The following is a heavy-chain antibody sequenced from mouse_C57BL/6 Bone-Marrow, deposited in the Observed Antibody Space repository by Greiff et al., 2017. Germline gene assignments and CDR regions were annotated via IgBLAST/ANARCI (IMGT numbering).Heavy chain of an antibody. CDR2: ISYDGSN. V-gene: IGHV3-6*01. CDR3: ARYSFDY. D-gene: IGHD2-12*01. Sequence: EVQRVESGPGLVKPSQSLSLTCSVTGYSITSGYYWNWIRQFPGNKLEWMGYISYDGSNNYNPSLKNRISITRDTSKNQFFLTLNSVTTEDTATYYCARYSFDYWGQGTTLTVSS. CDR1: GYSITSGYY. J-gene: IGHJ2*01.